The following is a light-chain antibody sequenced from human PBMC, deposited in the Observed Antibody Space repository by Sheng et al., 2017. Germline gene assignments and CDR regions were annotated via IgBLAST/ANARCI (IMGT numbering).Light chain of an antibody. Sequence: EIVLTQSPGTLSLSPGERATLSYRASQSVSSSYLAWYQQKPGQAPRLLIYGASSRATGIPDRFSGSGSGTDFTLTISRLEPEDFAVYYCQQYGSSPPVTFGGGTEVEIK. CDR1: QSVSSSY. V-gene: IGKV3-20*01. J-gene: IGKJ4*01. CDR2: GAS. CDR3: QQYGSSPPVT.